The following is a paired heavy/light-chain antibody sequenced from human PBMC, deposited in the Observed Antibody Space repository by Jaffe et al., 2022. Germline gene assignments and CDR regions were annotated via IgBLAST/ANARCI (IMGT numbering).Heavy chain of an antibody. V-gene: IGHV3-11*01. J-gene: IGHJ6*03. CDR3: ARVRGGDYDYYYYMDV. Sequence: QVQLVESGGGLVKPGGSLRLSCAASGFTFSDYYMSWIRQAPGKGLEWVSYISSSGSTIYYADSVKGRFTISRDNAKNSLYLQMNSLRAEDTAVYYCARVRGGDYDYYYYMDVWGKGTTVTVSS. CDR1: GFTFSDYY. CDR2: ISSSGSTI. D-gene: IGHD4-17*01.
Light chain of an antibody. CDR1: ALPKQY. J-gene: IGLJ2*01. V-gene: IGLV3-25*03. CDR3: QSADSSGTSPVV. CDR2: KDS. Sequence: SYELTQPPSVSVSPGQTARITCSGDALPKQYAYWYQQKPGQAPVLVIYKDSERPSGIPERFSGSSSGTTVTLTISGVQAEDEADYYCQSADSSGTSPVVFGGGTKLTVL.